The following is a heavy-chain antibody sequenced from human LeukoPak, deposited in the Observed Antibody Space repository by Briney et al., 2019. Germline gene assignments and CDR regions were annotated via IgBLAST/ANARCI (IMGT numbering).Heavy chain of an antibody. Sequence: ASVKVSCKASGGTFSSYAISWVRQAPGQGLEWMGGIIPIFGTANYAQKFQGRVTITRDESTSTAYMELSSLRSEDTAVYYCARVIYGSGSYFGFDYWGQGTLVTVSS. J-gene: IGHJ4*02. V-gene: IGHV1-69*05. CDR3: ARVIYGSGSYFGFDY. CDR2: IIPIFGTA. D-gene: IGHD3-10*01. CDR1: GGTFSSYA.